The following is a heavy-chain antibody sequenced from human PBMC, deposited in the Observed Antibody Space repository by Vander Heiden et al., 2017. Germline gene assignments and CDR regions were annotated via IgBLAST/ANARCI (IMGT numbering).Heavy chain of an antibody. CDR3: ATSPSSGYN. D-gene: IGHD3-22*01. Sequence: EVQLAGSGGGLVQPGGSLRLSCVGCVFTFSDDYMDWVRQAPGKGLEWVGRIRNKADSHTTAYAASVEGRFAISRDDSKNSMYLQLNSLKTEDTAMYYCATSPSSGYNWGQGTQVTVSS. CDR2: IRNKADSHTT. J-gene: IGHJ1*01. CDR1: VFTFSDDY. V-gene: IGHV3-72*01.